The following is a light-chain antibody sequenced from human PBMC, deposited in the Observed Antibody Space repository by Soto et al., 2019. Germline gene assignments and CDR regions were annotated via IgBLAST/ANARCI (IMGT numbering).Light chain of an antibody. CDR3: CSYVGGDTYLI. V-gene: IGLV2-23*01. CDR2: EGS. CDR1: SSDVGGYIL. J-gene: IGLJ2*01. Sequence: QSALTQPASVSGSPGQSITISCTGTSSDVGGYILVSWYQQEPGKAPKLMIYEGSKRPSGVSNRFSDSKSGNTASLTISGLQAEDEAHYYCCSYVGGDTYLIFGGGTKVTVL.